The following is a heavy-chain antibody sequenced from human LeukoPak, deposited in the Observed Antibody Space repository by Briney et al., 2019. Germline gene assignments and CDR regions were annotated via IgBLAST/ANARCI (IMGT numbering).Heavy chain of an antibody. Sequence: GASVKVSCKASGYTFTSYAMNWVRQAPGQGLEWMGWINTNTGNPTYAQGFTGRFVFSLDTSVSTAYLQIGSLKAEDTAVYYCARNYDSSKYGPSVPDYWGQGTLVTVSS. CDR3: ARNYDSSKYGPSVPDY. CDR2: INTNTGNP. CDR1: GYTFTSYA. J-gene: IGHJ4*02. D-gene: IGHD3-22*01. V-gene: IGHV7-4-1*01.